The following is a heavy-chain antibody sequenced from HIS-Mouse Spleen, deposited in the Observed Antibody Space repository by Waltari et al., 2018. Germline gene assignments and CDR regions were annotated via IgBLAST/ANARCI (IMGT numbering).Heavy chain of an antibody. CDR3: ARIAEGYSSGWYAFDY. J-gene: IGHJ4*02. CDR2: LDWDDDK. D-gene: IGHD6-19*01. V-gene: IGHV2-70*15. Sequence: QVTLRESGPALVKPTQTLTLTCTFSGFSLSTSGMCVSCIRQPPGKALEWLARLDWDDDKYYSTSLKTRLTISKDTSKNQVVLTMTNMDPVDTATYYCARIAEGYSSGWYAFDYWGQGTLVTVSS. CDR1: GFSLSTSGMC.